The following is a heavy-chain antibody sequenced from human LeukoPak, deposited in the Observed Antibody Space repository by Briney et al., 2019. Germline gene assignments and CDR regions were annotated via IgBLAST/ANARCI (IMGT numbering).Heavy chain of an antibody. CDR3: ARGHGSSSGYWFDP. CDR2: INHSGST. J-gene: IGHJ5*02. D-gene: IGHD6-6*01. CDR1: GGSFSGYY. Sequence: SETLSLTCAVYGGSFSGYYWSWIRQPPGKGLEWIGEINHSGSTNYNPSLKRRVTISVDTSKNQFSLKLSSVTAADTAVYYCARGHGSSSGYWFDPWGQGTLVTVSS. V-gene: IGHV4-34*01.